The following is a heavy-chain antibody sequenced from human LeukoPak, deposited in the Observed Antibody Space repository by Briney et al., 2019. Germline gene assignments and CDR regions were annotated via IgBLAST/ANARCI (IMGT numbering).Heavy chain of an antibody. D-gene: IGHD3-3*01. J-gene: IGHJ3*02. V-gene: IGHV4-39*07. Sequence: PSETLSLTCSVSGGSISSSDYFWDWIRQPPGKGLEWIGNVYHTGTTYYNPSLKSRVTISVDTSRNQFSLKLSSVTAADTAVYYCSREVVFGVGVDAFDIWGQGTVVTVSS. CDR1: GGSISSSDYF. CDR3: SREVVFGVGVDAFDI. CDR2: VYHTGTT.